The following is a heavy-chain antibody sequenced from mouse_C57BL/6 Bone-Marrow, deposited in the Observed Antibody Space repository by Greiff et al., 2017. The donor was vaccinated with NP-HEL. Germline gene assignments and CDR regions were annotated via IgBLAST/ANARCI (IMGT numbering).Heavy chain of an antibody. Sequence: DVQLQESEGGLVQPGRSMKLSCTASGFTFSDYYMAWVRQVPEKGLEWVANINYDGSSTYYLDSLKSRFIISRDNAKNILYLQMSSLKSEDTATYYCARDDGYYPFAYWGQGTLVTVSA. CDR3: ARDDGYYPFAY. CDR2: INYDGSST. D-gene: IGHD2-3*01. CDR1: GFTFSDYY. J-gene: IGHJ3*01. V-gene: IGHV5-16*01.